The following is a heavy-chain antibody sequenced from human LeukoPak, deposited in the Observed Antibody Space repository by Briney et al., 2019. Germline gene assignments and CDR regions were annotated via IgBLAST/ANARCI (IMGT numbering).Heavy chain of an antibody. V-gene: IGHV4-39*01. Sequence: SETLSLTCTVSGGSISSSSYLWGWIRQPPAKGLEWNGSICYSGSTYCNPSLKSRVTISVDTSKNQFSLKLSSVTAADTAVYYCARQGYDSSGNALDYWGQGTLVTVSS. D-gene: IGHD3-22*01. J-gene: IGHJ4*02. CDR3: ARQGYDSSGNALDY. CDR1: GGSISSSSYL. CDR2: ICYSGST.